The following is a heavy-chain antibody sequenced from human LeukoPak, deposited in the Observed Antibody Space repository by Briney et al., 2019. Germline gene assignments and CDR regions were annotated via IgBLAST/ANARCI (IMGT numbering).Heavy chain of an antibody. CDR3: ARVGYGDYFDY. Sequence: ASVKVSCKASGYSFSNYGISWVRQAPGQGLEWMGIINPSGGSTSYAQKFQGRVTMTRDMSTSTVYMELSSLRSEDTAVYYCARVGYGDYFDYWGQGTLVTVSS. D-gene: IGHD4-17*01. V-gene: IGHV1-46*01. J-gene: IGHJ4*02. CDR1: GYSFSNYG. CDR2: INPSGGST.